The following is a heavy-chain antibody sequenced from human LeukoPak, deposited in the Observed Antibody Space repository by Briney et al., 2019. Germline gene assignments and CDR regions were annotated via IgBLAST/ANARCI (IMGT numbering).Heavy chain of an antibody. CDR1: GGSISSYY. D-gene: IGHD2-2*01. J-gene: IGHJ6*03. V-gene: IGHV4-4*07. CDR2: IYTSGST. CDR3: ARDLRVPAATYYYYYYYMDV. Sequence: PSETLSLTCTVSGGSISSYYWSWIRQPAGKGLEWIGRIYTSGSTNYNPSLKSRVTMSVDTSKNQFSLTLSSVTAADTAVFYCARDLRVPAATYYYYYYYMDVWGEGTTVTVSS.